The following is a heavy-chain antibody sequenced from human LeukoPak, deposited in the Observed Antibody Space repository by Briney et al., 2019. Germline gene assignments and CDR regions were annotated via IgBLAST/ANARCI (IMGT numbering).Heavy chain of an antibody. V-gene: IGHV3-30*04. CDR1: GFTFGRYA. D-gene: IGHD1-26*01. CDR3: ARDGRATPNYYYGMDA. CDR2: VSSDGSDK. Sequence: GGSLRLSCAASGFTFGRYAIHWVRHAPGKGLEWVAVVSSDGSDKYYADSVKGRFTISRDNSGHTVYLQMNSLRVEDTAVYYCARDGRATPNYYYGMDAWGQGTTVTVSS. J-gene: IGHJ6*02.